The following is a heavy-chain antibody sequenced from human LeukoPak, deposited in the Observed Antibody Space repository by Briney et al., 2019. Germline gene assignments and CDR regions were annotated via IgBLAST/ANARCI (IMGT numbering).Heavy chain of an antibody. CDR1: GGSISSGGYY. V-gene: IGHV4-31*03. CDR3: ARGLLFSWFDP. J-gene: IGHJ5*02. CDR2: IYCSGST. Sequence: SQTLSPTCTVSGGSISSGGYYWSWIRQHPGKGLEWIGYIYCSGSTYYNPSLKSRVTISVDTSKNQFSLKLSSVTAADTAVYYCARGLLFSWFDPWGQGTLVTVSS. D-gene: IGHD2-21*02.